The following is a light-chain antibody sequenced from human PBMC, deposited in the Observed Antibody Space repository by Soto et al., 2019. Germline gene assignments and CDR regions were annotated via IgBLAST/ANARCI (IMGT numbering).Light chain of an antibody. CDR1: QSFNSN. J-gene: IGKJ5*01. CDR2: GIS. V-gene: IGKV3-15*01. Sequence: EMVMTQSPAILSVSPGESGTLSCSASQSFNSNYLAWYQQHPGQPPRLLIYGISTRATGIPARFSGSGSGTEFSLTISSLQSEDFAVYYCQQYSKWPITFGQGTRLEIK. CDR3: QQYSKWPIT.